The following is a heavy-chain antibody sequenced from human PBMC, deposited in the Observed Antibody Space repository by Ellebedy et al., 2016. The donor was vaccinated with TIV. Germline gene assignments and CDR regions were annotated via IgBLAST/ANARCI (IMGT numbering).Heavy chain of an antibody. J-gene: IGHJ6*02. D-gene: IGHD2-21*02. CDR1: GGSISSGGYY. V-gene: IGHV4-31*03. Sequence: SETLSLXXTVSGGSISSGGYYCSWIRQHPGKGLEWIGYIYYSGSTYYNPSLKSRVTISVDTSKNQFSLKLSSVTAADTAAYYCARGVVVTAMNYYGMDVWGQGTTVTVSS. CDR2: IYYSGST. CDR3: ARGVVVTAMNYYGMDV.